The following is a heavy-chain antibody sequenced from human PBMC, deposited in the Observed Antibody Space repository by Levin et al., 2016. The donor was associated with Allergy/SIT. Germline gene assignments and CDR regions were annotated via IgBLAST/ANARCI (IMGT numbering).Heavy chain of an antibody. CDR3: ARRSSICSSTSCYRPEYYYYGMDV. D-gene: IGHD2-2*01. J-gene: IGHJ6*02. V-gene: IGHV1-69*01. CDR2: IIPIFGTA. Sequence: WVRQAPGQGLEWMGGIIPIFGTANYAQKFQGRVTITADESTSTAYMELSSLRSEDTAVYYCARRSSICSSTSCYRPEYYYYGMDVWGQGTTVTVSS.